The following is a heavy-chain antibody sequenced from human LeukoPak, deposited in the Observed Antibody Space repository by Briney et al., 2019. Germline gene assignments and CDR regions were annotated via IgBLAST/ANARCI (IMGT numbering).Heavy chain of an antibody. D-gene: IGHD3-3*01. CDR1: GFTFSSYS. J-gene: IGHJ4*02. Sequence: PGGSLRLSCAASGFTFSSYSMSWVRQAPGKGLEWVSSISSSSSYIYYADSVKGRFTISRDNAKNSLYLQMNSLRAEDTAVYYCARGGFLEWLLVDYWGQGTLVTVSS. CDR3: ARGGFLEWLLVDY. CDR2: ISSSSSYI. V-gene: IGHV3-21*01.